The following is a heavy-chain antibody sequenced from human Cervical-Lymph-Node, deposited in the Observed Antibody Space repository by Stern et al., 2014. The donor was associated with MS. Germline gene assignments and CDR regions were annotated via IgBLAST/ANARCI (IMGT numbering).Heavy chain of an antibody. CDR1: GYTFSHRA. D-gene: IGHD3-22*01. CDR2: INTNTGNP. J-gene: IGHJ4*02. Sequence: QVQLVESGSEVKKPGASVKVSCKASGYTFSHRAINWVRQAPGQGLEWMGWINTNTGNPTYAQGFTGRFVFSLDTSVSTAYLQITSLNVDDTAVYYCALDEDSAYYADYWGQGTLVTVSS. V-gene: IGHV7-4-1*02. CDR3: ALDEDSAYYADY.